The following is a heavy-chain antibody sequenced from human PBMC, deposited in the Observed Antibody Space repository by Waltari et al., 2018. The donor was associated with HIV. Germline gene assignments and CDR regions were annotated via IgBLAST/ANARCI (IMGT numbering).Heavy chain of an antibody. CDR1: GYSISSGYF. Sequence: QVQLQESGPGLVKPSETLSLTCDVSGYSISSGYFWGWIRQPPGKGLEWSGSIYHSGNTYYNPSLKSRVTKSVDTSKNQFSLKLSSVTAADTAVYYCARAAISGATKGAFDIWGQGTMVTVSS. CDR2: IYHSGNT. V-gene: IGHV4-38-2*01. J-gene: IGHJ3*02. CDR3: ARAAISGATKGAFDI. D-gene: IGHD2-21*01.